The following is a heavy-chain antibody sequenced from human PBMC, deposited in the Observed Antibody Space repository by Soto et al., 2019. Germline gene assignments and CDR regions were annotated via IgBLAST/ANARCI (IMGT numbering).Heavy chain of an antibody. CDR1: GFTFGDSY. CDR3: VRGGGGGLFDP. V-gene: IGHV3-11*06. J-gene: IGHJ5*02. Sequence: KPGGSLRLSCAGSGFTFGDSYMSWIRQAPGKGLEWLSYISPGSRYPAYADSVKGRFTISRDNAKRSLYLQMTSLTAEDTAIYYCVRGGGGGLFDPWGQGTMVTVSS. CDR2: ISPGSRYP. D-gene: IGHD2-15*01.